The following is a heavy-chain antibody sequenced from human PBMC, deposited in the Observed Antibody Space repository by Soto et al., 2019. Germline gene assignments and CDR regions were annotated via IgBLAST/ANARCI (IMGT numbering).Heavy chain of an antibody. CDR1: GFTFSSYA. Sequence: QVQLVESGGGVVQPGRSLRLSCAASGFTFSSYAMHWVRQAPGKGLEWVAVISYDGSNKYYADSVKGRFTISRDNSKNTLYLQMNSLRAEDTAVYYCASGATAVADYWGQGTLVTVSS. CDR3: ASGATAVADY. CDR2: ISYDGSNK. D-gene: IGHD6-19*01. J-gene: IGHJ4*02. V-gene: IGHV3-30-3*01.